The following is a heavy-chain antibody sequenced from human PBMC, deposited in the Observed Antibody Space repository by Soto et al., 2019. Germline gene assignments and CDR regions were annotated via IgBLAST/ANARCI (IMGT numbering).Heavy chain of an antibody. Sequence: QVQLVQSGAEVKKPGASVKVSCKASGYTFTSYGISWVRQAPGQGLEWMGWISAYHGNTNYAQKLQGRVTMTTDTSTSTAYMELRSLRSDDTAVYYCAREKIRGSVLQYGMDVWGQGTTVTVSS. V-gene: IGHV1-18*01. J-gene: IGHJ6*02. D-gene: IGHD3-10*01. CDR2: ISAYHGNT. CDR1: GYTFTSYG. CDR3: AREKIRGSVLQYGMDV.